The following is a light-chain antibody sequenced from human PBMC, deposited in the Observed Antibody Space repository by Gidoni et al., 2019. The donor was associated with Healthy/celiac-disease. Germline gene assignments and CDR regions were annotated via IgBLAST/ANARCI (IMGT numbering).Light chain of an antibody. CDR1: RSNIGAGYD. CDR2: GNS. CDR3: QSYDSSLSGVV. V-gene: IGLV1-40*01. Sequence: QSVLTQPPSMSGATGQRVTISCPGSRSNIGAGYDVHWYQQLPGTAPKLLIYGNSNRPSGVPDRFSGSKSGTSASLAITGLQAEDEADYYCQSYDSSLSGVVFGGGTKLTVL. J-gene: IGLJ2*01.